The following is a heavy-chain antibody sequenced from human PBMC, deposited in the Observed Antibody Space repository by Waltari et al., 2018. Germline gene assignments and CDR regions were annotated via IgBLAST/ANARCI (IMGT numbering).Heavy chain of an antibody. CDR1: GFTVSSTY. V-gene: IGHV3-53*01. J-gene: IGHJ4*02. CDR3: TTRVAISGVPGMPDY. CDR2: SYSPGTT. Sequence: EVQLVESGGGLIQAGGSLRLSCAASGFTVSSTYMAWVRQAPGKGLESVAISYSPGTTSYADSVKGRFTISRDNSKNTLFLQMSSVRVDDTAMYYCTTRVAISGVPGMPDYWGQGTLVTVSS. D-gene: IGHD2-15*01.